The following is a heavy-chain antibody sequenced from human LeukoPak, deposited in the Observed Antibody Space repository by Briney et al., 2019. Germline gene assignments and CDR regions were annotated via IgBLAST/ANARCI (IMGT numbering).Heavy chain of an antibody. CDR3: ARRLRPGDYFDY. CDR1: GGSINISTYY. J-gene: IGHJ4*02. Sequence: SETLSLTCSVSGGSINISTYYWDWVRQPPGKGLEWIGSFYYTGSTYSDASLKSRVTLFADMSKNQFPLKLNSVTAADTAVYFCARRLRPGDYFDYWGQGLLVTVSS. V-gene: IGHV4-39*01. D-gene: IGHD3-16*01. CDR2: FYYTGST.